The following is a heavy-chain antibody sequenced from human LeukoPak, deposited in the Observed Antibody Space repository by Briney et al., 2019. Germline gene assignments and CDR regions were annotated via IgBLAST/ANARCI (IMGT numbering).Heavy chain of an antibody. J-gene: IGHJ4*02. CDR3: ARDPYYYDSSGLISFDY. CDR1: GFTFSSYA. CDR2: ISYDGSNK. V-gene: IGHV3-30*04. Sequence: GSSLRLSCAASGFTFSSYAMHWVRQAPGKGLEWVAVISYDGSNKYYADSVKGRFTISRDNSKNTLYLQMNSLRAEDTAVYYCARDPYYYDSSGLISFDYWGQGTLVTVSS. D-gene: IGHD3-22*01.